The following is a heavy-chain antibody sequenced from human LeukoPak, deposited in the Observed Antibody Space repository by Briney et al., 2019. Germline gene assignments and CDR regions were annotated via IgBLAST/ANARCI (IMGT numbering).Heavy chain of an antibody. CDR1: GGSISSYY. Sequence: SETLSLTCTASGGSISSYYWSWIRQPPGKGLEWIGYIYYSGSTNYNPSLKSRVTISVDTSKNQFSLKLSSVTAADTAVYYCARIGSGWFTPDYWGQGTLVTVSS. D-gene: IGHD6-19*01. J-gene: IGHJ4*02. V-gene: IGHV4-59*01. CDR3: ARIGSGWFTPDY. CDR2: IYYSGST.